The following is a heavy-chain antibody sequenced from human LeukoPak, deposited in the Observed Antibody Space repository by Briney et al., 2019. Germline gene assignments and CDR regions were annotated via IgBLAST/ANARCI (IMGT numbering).Heavy chain of an antibody. Sequence: ASVKVSCKASGYTFTGYYMHWVRQAPGQGLEWMGWINPNSGGTNYAQKFQGRVTMTRDTSISTAYMELSRLRSDDTAVYYCAKGPSGDYVLGFDYWGQGTLVTVSS. CDR3: AKGPSGDYVLGFDY. D-gene: IGHD4-17*01. CDR1: GYTFTGYY. V-gene: IGHV1-2*02. CDR2: INPNSGGT. J-gene: IGHJ4*02.